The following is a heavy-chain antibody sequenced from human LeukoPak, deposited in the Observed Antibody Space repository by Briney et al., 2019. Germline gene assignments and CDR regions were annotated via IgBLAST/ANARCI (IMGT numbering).Heavy chain of an antibody. Sequence: PGGCLRLSCAESGFTLSSYWMSWVRQAPGKGLEWVANIKQDGSEKYYVDSVKGRFTISRDNAKNSLFLQMDSLRAEDTAVYYCARGTIGYCSITSCSFDYWGQGTLVTVSS. D-gene: IGHD2-2*01. J-gene: IGHJ4*02. CDR2: IKQDGSEK. V-gene: IGHV3-7*01. CDR3: ARGTIGYCSITSCSFDY. CDR1: GFTLSSYW.